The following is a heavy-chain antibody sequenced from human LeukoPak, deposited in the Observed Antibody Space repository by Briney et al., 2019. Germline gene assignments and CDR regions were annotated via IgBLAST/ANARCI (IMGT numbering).Heavy chain of an antibody. CDR2: IYARGST. J-gene: IGHJ3*02. V-gene: IGHV4-4*07. Sequence: SETLSLTCTVSGGSISSFYWSWSRQPAGKGLEWIGRIYARGSTNYKPSLKSRVTMSVDTSKNQFSLKLSSVTAADTAVYYCASGYGSGDHAFDIWGQGTMVTVSS. D-gene: IGHD3-10*01. CDR1: GGSISSFY. CDR3: ASGYGSGDHAFDI.